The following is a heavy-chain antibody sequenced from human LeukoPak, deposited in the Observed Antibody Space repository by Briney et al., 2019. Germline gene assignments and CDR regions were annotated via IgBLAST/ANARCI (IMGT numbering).Heavy chain of an antibody. CDR1: GGSFRGYY. CDR3: ARARVQLPTIGLDY. V-gene: IGHV4-34*01. Sequence: PSETLSLTCAAYGGSFRGYYWSWIRQPPRKGLEWIEEINHSGSTNYNPSLKSRVTISVDTSKNQFSLKLSSVTAADTAVYYCARARVQLPTIGLDYWGQGTLVTVSS. J-gene: IGHJ4*02. D-gene: IGHD2-2*01. CDR2: INHSGST.